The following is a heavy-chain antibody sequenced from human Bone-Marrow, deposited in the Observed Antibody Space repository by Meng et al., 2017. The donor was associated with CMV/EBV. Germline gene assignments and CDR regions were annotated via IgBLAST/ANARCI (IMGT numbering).Heavy chain of an antibody. V-gene: IGHV4-34*01. CDR3: AREPSCSSTSCYPFDY. Sequence: SETLSLTCAVYGGSFSGYYWSWIRQPPGKGLEWIGEINHSGSTNYNPSLKSRVTISVDTSKNQFSLKQSSVAAADTAVYYCAREPSCSSTSCYPFDYWGQGTLVTVSS. J-gene: IGHJ4*02. D-gene: IGHD2-2*01. CDR2: INHSGST. CDR1: GGSFSGYY.